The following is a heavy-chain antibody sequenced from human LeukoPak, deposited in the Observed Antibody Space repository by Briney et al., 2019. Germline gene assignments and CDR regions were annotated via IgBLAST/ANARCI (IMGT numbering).Heavy chain of an antibody. CDR2: IIPILGIA. V-gene: IGHV1-69*04. CDR3: ARDSAVTTTPSDY. Sequence: SVKVSCKASGGTFSSYAISWVRRAPGQGLEWMGRIIPILGIANYAQKVQGRVTLTTDTSTSTAYMELRSLRSDDTAVYYCARDSAVTTTPSDYWGQGTLVTVSS. J-gene: IGHJ4*02. D-gene: IGHD4-17*01. CDR1: GGTFSSYA.